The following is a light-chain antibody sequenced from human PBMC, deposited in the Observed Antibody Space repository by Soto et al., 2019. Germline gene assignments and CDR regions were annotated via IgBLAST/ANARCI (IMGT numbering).Light chain of an antibody. V-gene: IGKV3-15*01. Sequence: EILMTQSPATLSVSPGDRATLSCRASQSVSTNLAWYQQRPGQAPRLLIYGASTRATGIPARFSGSGYATEFSLTISSLQSEDVAVYSCQQYTNRPLWTFGQGTKV. CDR2: GAS. CDR1: QSVSTN. CDR3: QQYTNRPLWT. J-gene: IGKJ1*01.